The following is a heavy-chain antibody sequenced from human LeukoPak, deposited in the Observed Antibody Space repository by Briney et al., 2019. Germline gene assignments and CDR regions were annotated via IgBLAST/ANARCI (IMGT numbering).Heavy chain of an antibody. V-gene: IGHV5-51*01. D-gene: IGHD5-24*01. CDR2: IYPDDSDI. CDR1: GYSFTSYW. CDR3: ARRGIRDGYNYADS. Sequence: GESLKISCKGSGYSFTSYWIGWVRQMPGKGLEWMGIIYPDDSDIRYSPPFQGQVTFSADKSISTAYLQWSSLKASDSAIYCCARRGIRDGYNYADSWGQGTLVTVSS. J-gene: IGHJ4*02.